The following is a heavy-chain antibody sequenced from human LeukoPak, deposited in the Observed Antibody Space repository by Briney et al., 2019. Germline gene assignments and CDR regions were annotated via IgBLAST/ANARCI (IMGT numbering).Heavy chain of an antibody. CDR1: GITLSNYG. Sequence: GGSLRLSCAVSGITLSNYGMSWVRQAPGKGLEWVTGLSGSGGGTDYADSVQGRFTISRDNPKNSLYLQMNSLRAEGTALYYCGREPITSPFYFDYWGQGTLVTVSS. CDR2: LSGSGGGT. V-gene: IGHV3-23*01. CDR3: GREPITSPFYFDY. D-gene: IGHD2-2*01. J-gene: IGHJ4*02.